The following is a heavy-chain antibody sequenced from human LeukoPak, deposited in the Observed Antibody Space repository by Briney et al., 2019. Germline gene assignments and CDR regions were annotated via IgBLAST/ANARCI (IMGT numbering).Heavy chain of an antibody. CDR3: AKAHMSGSYLDY. Sequence: GRSLRLSCAASGFTFDDYAMHWVRQAPGKGLEWVSGISWNSGSIGYADSVKGRFTISRDNAKNSLYLQMNSLRAEDTALYYCAKAHMSGSYLDYWGQGTLVTVSS. CDR1: GFTFDDYA. CDR2: ISWNSGSI. J-gene: IGHJ4*02. V-gene: IGHV3-9*01. D-gene: IGHD1-26*01.